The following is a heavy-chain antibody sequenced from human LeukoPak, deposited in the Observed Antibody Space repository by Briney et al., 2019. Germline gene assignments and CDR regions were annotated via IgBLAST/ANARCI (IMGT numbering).Heavy chain of an antibody. V-gene: IGHV3-30*18. CDR1: GFTFSSYG. CDR2: ISYDGSNK. D-gene: IGHD2-15*01. CDR3: AKSLEGYCSGGSCYSPFDY. Sequence: GGSLRLSCAASGFTFSSYGMHWVRQAPGKGLEWVAVISYDGSNKYYADSVKGRFTISRDNSKNTLYLQMNSLRAEDTAVYYCAKSLEGYCSGGSCYSPFDYWGQGTLVTVSS. J-gene: IGHJ4*02.